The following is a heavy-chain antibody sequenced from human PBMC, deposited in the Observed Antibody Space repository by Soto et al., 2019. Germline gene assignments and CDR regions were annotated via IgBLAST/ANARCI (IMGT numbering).Heavy chain of an antibody. CDR1: GDSISSYY. CDR3: ARTGDRSGYYYYYMDI. CDR2: IYYSGST. D-gene: IGHD1-1*01. Sequence: SETLSLTCTVSGDSISSYYWTWIRQPPGKGLEWIGNIYYSGSTRYNPSIKSRVTISIDTSKDKFSLKLTSVTAAYTAVSYFARTGDRSGYYYYYMDIWRKGTTVTVSS. V-gene: IGHV4-59*08. J-gene: IGHJ6*03.